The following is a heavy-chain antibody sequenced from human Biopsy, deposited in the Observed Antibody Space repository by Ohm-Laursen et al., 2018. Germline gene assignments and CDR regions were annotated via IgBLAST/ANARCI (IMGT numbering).Heavy chain of an antibody. CDR1: GFSFSTYG. D-gene: IGHD4-11*01. V-gene: IGHV4-59*01. CDR2: IYYSVMT. Sequence: LSCAASGFSFSTYGIYWVRQPPGKGLEWIGHIYYSVMTNYNPSLQSRVSISVDTSRNQVSLTLSSVTAADTAVYYCARDSGILNYGNFKYYHYYGMDVWGQGTKVTVSS. J-gene: IGHJ6*02. CDR3: ARDSGILNYGNFKYYHYYGMDV.